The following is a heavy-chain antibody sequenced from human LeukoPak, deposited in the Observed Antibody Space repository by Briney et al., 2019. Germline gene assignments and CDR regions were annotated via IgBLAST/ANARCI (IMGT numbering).Heavy chain of an antibody. CDR1: GGSISSSSYF. CDR3: ARGGVVEVPAAPPNFDY. V-gene: IGHV4-39*07. CDR2: IYYSGST. J-gene: IGHJ4*02. Sequence: PSETLSLTCTVSGGSISSSSYFWGWIRQPPGKGLEWIGRIYYSGSTNYIPSLKSRVTISVGTSKTQFSLKLSSVTAADTAMYYCARGGVVEVPAAPPNFDYWGQGTLVTVSS. D-gene: IGHD2-2*01.